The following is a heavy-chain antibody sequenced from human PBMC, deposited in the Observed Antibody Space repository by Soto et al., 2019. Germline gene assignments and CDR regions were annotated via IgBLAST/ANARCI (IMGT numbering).Heavy chain of an antibody. CDR3: AKNSGGSCYSGVDY. D-gene: IGHD2-15*01. CDR2: ISGSGGST. CDR1: GFTFSSYA. V-gene: IGHV3-23*01. Sequence: EVQLLESGGGLVQPGGSLRLSCAASGFTFSSYAMSWVRQAPGKGLEWVSAISGSGGSTFYAGSVKGWFTVSRDNSKNTLYLQMNSLRAEDTAVYYCAKNSGGSCYSGVDYWGQGTLVTVSS. J-gene: IGHJ4*02.